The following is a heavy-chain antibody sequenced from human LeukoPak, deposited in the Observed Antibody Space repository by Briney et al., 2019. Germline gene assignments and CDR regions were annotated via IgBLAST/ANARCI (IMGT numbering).Heavy chain of an antibody. CDR1: GYTFTGYY. Sequence: GASVKVSCKASGYTFTGYYMHWVRQAPGQGLEWMGWINPNSGGTNYAQKFQGRVTMTRDTSISTAYMELRSLRSDDTAVYYCAREYYDSSGYYYFFPSTQCYFDYWGQGTLVTVSS. CDR2: INPNSGGT. J-gene: IGHJ4*02. CDR3: AREYYDSSGYYYFFPSTQCYFDY. D-gene: IGHD3-22*01. V-gene: IGHV1-2*02.